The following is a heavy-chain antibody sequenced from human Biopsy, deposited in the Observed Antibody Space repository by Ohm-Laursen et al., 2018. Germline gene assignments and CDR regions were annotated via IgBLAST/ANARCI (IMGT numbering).Heavy chain of an antibody. D-gene: IGHD5-24*01. J-gene: IGHJ4*02. CDR1: GYTFTNYY. Sequence: SVKVSCKPSGYTFTNYYMHWVRQAPGQGLEWMGIINPSGGDTTYAQNFQGRLIMTRDTSTSTVYMELSSLTSEDTAVYSCARTDDFNFDFDYWGQGTLVTVSS. CDR2: INPSGGDT. V-gene: IGHV1-46*01. CDR3: ARTDDFNFDFDY.